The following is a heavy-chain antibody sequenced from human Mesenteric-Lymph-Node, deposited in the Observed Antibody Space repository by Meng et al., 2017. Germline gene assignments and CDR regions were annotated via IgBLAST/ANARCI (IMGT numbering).Heavy chain of an antibody. V-gene: IGHV3-66*02. Sequence: GESLKISCAASGFTVGTNSMNWVRQAPEKGLEWVSFMYSGGKTYYADSVQGRFTISRDISKNTLYLQMNNLRVEDTAVYYCVREAITMLRGLIFDNYYGMDVWGQGTTVTVSS. J-gene: IGHJ6*02. D-gene: IGHD3-10*01. CDR2: MYSGGKT. CDR3: VREAITMLRGLIFDNYYGMDV. CDR1: GFTVGTNS.